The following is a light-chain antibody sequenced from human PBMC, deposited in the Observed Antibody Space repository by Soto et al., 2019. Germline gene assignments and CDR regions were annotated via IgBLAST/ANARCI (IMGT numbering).Light chain of an antibody. CDR2: KAS. CDR1: QSISDW. J-gene: IGKJ5*01. CDR3: QQHNDYPIT. V-gene: IGKV1-5*03. Sequence: DIQMTQSPSTLSASVGDRVTITCRASQSISDWLAWYQQKPGKAPYLLIYKASNLESGVPSRFSGSGSGTESPLTISSLQPDDFATYYCQQHNDYPITFGQGTRLE.